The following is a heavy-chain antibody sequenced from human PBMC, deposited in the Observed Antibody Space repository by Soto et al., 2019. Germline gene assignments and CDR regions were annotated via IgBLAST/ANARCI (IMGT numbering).Heavy chain of an antibody. J-gene: IGHJ6*01. V-gene: IGHV1-46*01. D-gene: IGHD5-12*01. Sequence: QVQLVQSGAEVKKPGASVKVSCKASGYTFTSYYMHWVRQAPGQGLEWMGIINPSGGSTTYAQKFQGRVTMTRDTSTSTVYLELSSLTSADTAVYYCAREWIVATGPPNSYHDDGMDVW. CDR2: INPSGGST. CDR1: GYTFTSYY. CDR3: AREWIVATGPPNSYHDDGMDV.